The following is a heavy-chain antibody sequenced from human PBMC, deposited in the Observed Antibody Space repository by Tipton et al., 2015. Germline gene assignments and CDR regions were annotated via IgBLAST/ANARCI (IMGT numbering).Heavy chain of an antibody. CDR3: ARDLEHGMDV. J-gene: IGHJ6*02. D-gene: IGHD5-24*01. CDR1: GGSFSGYY. CDR2: INHSGGT. V-gene: IGHV4-34*01. Sequence: TLSLTRAVYGGSFSGYYWTWIRQPPGKGLEWIGEINHSGGTKYNPSLKSRVTMSVDTSKKQFSLKLDSVTAADTAVYYCARDLEHGMDVWGQGTTVTVSS.